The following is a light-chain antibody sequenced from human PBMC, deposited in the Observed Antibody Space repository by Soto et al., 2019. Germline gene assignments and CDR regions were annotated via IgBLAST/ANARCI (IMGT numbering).Light chain of an antibody. CDR1: SSDIGAYNY. J-gene: IGLJ2*01. Sequence: QSALTQPASVSGSPGQSITISCTGTSSDIGAYNYVSWHQQHPGKAPRLIISDVTIRPSGVSSRFSGSKSGNTASLTISGLQPEDEADYYCSSYTNTNTPVVFGGGTQLTVL. CDR3: SSYTNTNTPVV. V-gene: IGLV2-14*03. CDR2: DVT.